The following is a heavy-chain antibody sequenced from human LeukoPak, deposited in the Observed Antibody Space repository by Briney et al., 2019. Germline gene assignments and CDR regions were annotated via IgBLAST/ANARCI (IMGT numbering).Heavy chain of an antibody. CDR2: INHSGNS. CDR3: AKKYNTGLDP. J-gene: IGHJ5*02. D-gene: IGHD1-14*01. Sequence: SETLSLTCAVYGGSFSDYYWSWIRQPPGKGLEWIGEINHSGNSNYNPSLKSRVTISVDTSKNQFSLKLSSVTAADTAVHYCAKKYNTGLDPWGQGTLVTVSS. CDR1: GGSFSDYY. V-gene: IGHV4-34*01.